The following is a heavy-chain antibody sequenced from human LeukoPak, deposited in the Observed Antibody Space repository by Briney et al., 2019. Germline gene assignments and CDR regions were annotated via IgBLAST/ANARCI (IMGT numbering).Heavy chain of an antibody. CDR2: ISADNGNT. CDR1: GYIFTNYG. CDR3: ARGYCSGDSRYHSVNWFDP. D-gene: IGHD2-15*01. V-gene: IGHV1-18*01. Sequence: ASVKVSCKASGYIFTNYGITWVRQAPGQGLEWMGWISADNGNTNYAQKLQGRVTMTTDTSTSTAYMDLRSLRSDDTAVYYCARGYCSGDSRYHSVNWFDPWGQGTLVTVSS. J-gene: IGHJ5*02.